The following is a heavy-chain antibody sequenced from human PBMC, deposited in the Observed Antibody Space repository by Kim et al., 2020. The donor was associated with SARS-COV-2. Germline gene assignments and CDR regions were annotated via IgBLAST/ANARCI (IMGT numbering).Heavy chain of an antibody. CDR3: TTDSSSGAESFDY. V-gene: IGHV3-15*01. CDR1: GFTFSNAW. D-gene: IGHD6-19*01. CDR2: IKSKTDGGTT. Sequence: GGSLRLSCAASGFTFSNAWMSWVRQAPGKGLEWVGRIKSKTDGGTTDYAAPVKGRFTISRDDSKNTLYLQMNSLKTEDTAVYYCTTDSSSGAESFDYWGQGTLVTVSS. J-gene: IGHJ4*02.